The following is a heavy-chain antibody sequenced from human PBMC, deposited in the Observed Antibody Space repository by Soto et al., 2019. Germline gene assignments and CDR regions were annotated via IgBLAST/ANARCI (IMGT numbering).Heavy chain of an antibody. D-gene: IGHD3-10*01. CDR2: INHSGST. CDR3: ARGGRYYGSGSYFRGYYYYYMYV. V-gene: IGHV4-34*01. J-gene: IGHJ6*03. CDR1: GGSFSGYY. Sequence: QVQLQQWGAGLLKPSETLSLTCAVYGGSFSGYYWSWIRQPPGKGLEWIGEINHSGSTNYNPSLNSRVTISVDTSKNQFSLKLSSVTAADTAVYYCARGGRYYGSGSYFRGYYYYYMYVWGKGTTVTVSS.